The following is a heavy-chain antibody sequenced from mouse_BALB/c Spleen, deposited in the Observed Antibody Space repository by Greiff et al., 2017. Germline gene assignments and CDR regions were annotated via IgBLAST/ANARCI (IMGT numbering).Heavy chain of an antibody. D-gene: IGHD1-1*01. Sequence: VQLQQSGPGLVAPSQSLSITCTVSGFSLTSYGVHWVRQPPGKGLEWLGVIWAGGSTNYNSALMSRLSISKDNSKSQVFLKMNSLQTDDTAMYYCARGSYYCSSYLYAMEYWGQGTSVTVSS. CDR3: ARGSYYCSSYLYAMEY. V-gene: IGHV2-9*02. J-gene: IGHJ4*01. CDR2: IWAGGST. CDR1: GFSLTSYG.